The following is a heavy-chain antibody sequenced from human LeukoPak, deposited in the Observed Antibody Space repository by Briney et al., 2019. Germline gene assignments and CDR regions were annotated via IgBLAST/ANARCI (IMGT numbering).Heavy chain of an antibody. Sequence: QAGGSLRLSCAASGFTFRNYVMTWVRQTPGEGLQWVSAITSNGQTTVYAESVKGRFTISRDNSRDTVHLEIKSLRAEDTAVYYCAKFATTVTTRGNFDYWGQGTLVTVSS. V-gene: IGHV3-23*01. CDR2: ITSNGQTT. CDR1: GFTFRNYV. J-gene: IGHJ4*02. D-gene: IGHD4-17*01. CDR3: AKFATTVTTRGNFDY.